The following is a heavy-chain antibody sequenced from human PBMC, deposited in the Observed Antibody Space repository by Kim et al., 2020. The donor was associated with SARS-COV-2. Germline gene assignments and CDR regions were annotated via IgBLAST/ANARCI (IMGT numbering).Heavy chain of an antibody. V-gene: IGHV6-1*01. CDR3: GRGAGAIDY. CDR2: WYN. J-gene: IGHJ4*02. Sequence: WYNDYEVSVKSRITINPDTSKNQFSLQLTSVTPEDTAVYYCGRGAGAIDYWGPGTLVTVSS. D-gene: IGHD7-27*01.